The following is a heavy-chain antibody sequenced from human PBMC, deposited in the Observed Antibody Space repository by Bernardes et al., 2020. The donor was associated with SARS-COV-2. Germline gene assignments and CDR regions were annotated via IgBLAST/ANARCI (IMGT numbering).Heavy chain of an antibody. J-gene: IGHJ3*01. D-gene: IGHD4-17*01. CDR2: FHTGQGT. Sequence: SETLSLTCTVSGVSLNSGNYYWSWIRQPAGKGLEYIGRFHTGQGTRYNPSLESRVTISIDTSKSQFSLELNSVTAADTAVYYCALTSVVPWAFDVWGPGTMVTVSS. CDR1: GVSLNSGNYY. CDR3: ALTSVVPWAFDV. V-gene: IGHV4-61*02.